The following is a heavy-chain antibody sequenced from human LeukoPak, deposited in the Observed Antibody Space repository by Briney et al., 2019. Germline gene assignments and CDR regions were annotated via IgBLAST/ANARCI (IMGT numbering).Heavy chain of an antibody. J-gene: IGHJ4*02. V-gene: IGHV1-24*01. Sequence: ASVKVSCKLSGYTLTELSMHWVRQTPGKGLEWMGGFDPADGETVYAHKFQGRLTMTEDTSTNTAYMELTSLRSEDTAVYYCARGFDIVAPLAVAGPFDYWGQGTLVTVSS. CDR1: GYTLTELS. CDR2: FDPADGET. CDR3: ARGFDIVAPLAVAGPFDY. D-gene: IGHD6-19*01.